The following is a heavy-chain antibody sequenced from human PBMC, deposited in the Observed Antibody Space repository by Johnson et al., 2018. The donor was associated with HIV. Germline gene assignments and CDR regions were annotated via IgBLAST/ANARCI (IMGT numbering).Heavy chain of an antibody. CDR3: AKDEGDGYRHDAFDI. CDR2: ISGSGGST. CDR1: GITVSSTY. J-gene: IGHJ3*02. V-gene: IGHV3-23*04. D-gene: IGHD5-24*01. Sequence: VQLVESGGGVVQPGGSLRLSCAASGITVSSTYMTWVRQAPGKGLQWVSAISGSGGSTYYADSVKGRFTISRDNAKNSLFLQMNSLRAEDTAVYYCAKDEGDGYRHDAFDIWGQGTMVTVSS.